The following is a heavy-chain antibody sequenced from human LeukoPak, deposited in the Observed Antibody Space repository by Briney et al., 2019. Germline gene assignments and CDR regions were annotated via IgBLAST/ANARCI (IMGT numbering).Heavy chain of an antibody. V-gene: IGHV3-23*01. D-gene: IGHD3/OR15-3a*01. Sequence: QSGGSLRLSCTVSGFTLSSYEMSWIRQAPGKGLEWVSSIDYSGGSTYYADSVKGRFTISRDNAKNSLYLQMNSLRAEDTAVYYCARQTGSGLFILPGGQGTLVTVSS. CDR3: ARQTGSGLFILP. CDR2: IDYSGGST. J-gene: IGHJ4*02. CDR1: GFTLSSYE.